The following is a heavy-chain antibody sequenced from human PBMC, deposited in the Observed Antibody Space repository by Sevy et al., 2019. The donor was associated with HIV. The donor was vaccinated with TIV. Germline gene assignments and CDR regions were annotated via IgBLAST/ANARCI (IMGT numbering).Heavy chain of an antibody. V-gene: IGHV3-21*01. Sequence: GGSLRLSCAASGFTISSYWVIWVRRAPGKGLEWVSSISSSSDYKYYADSMKGRFTISRDNAKNSLSLQMDSLRAEDTAVYYCARSIGEGPLRFLECLLPGDYWGQGTLVTVSS. CDR2: ISSSSDYK. CDR1: GFTISSYW. J-gene: IGHJ4*02. D-gene: IGHD3-3*01. CDR3: ARSIGEGPLRFLECLLPGDY.